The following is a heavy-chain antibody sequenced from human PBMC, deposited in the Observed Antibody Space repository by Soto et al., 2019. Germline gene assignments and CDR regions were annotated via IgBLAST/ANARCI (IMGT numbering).Heavy chain of an antibody. CDR2: INAGNGNT. D-gene: IGHD2-15*01. Sequence: ASVKVSCKASGYTFTSYAMHWVRQAPGQRLEGMGWINAGNGNTKYSQKFQGRVTITRDTSASTAYMELSSLRSEDTAVYYCARDTGSCSGGSCYHDYWGQGTLVTATS. CDR3: ARDTGSCSGGSCYHDY. J-gene: IGHJ4*02. V-gene: IGHV1-3*01. CDR1: GYTFTSYA.